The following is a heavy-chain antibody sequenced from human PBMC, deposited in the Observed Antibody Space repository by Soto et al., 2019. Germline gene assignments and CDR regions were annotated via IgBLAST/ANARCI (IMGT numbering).Heavy chain of an antibody. D-gene: IGHD3-3*01. J-gene: IGHJ6*02. V-gene: IGHV3-30-3*01. Sequence: QVQLVESGGGVVQPGRSLRLSCAASGFTFSSYAMHWVRQAPGKGLEWVAVISYDGSNKNHADTVKGRFTISRDNSKNTLYLQMTSLRAEDTAVYYCARGYDFWSGYYYPYGMDVWGQGTTVTVSS. CDR1: GFTFSSYA. CDR2: ISYDGSNK. CDR3: ARGYDFWSGYYYPYGMDV.